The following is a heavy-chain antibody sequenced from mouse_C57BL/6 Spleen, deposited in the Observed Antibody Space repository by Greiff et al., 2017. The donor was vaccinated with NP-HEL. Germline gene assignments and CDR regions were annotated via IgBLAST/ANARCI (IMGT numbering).Heavy chain of an antibody. V-gene: IGHV7-3*01. J-gene: IGHJ4*01. CDR3: ARYGSYDYDEAMDY. Sequence: EVQRVESGGGLVQPGGSLSLSCAASGFTFTDYYMSWVRQPPGKALEWLGFIRNKANGYTTEYSASVKGRFTISRDNSQSILYLQMNALRAEDSATYYCARYGSYDYDEAMDYWGQGTSVTVSS. D-gene: IGHD2-4*01. CDR1: GFTFTDYY. CDR2: IRNKANGYTT.